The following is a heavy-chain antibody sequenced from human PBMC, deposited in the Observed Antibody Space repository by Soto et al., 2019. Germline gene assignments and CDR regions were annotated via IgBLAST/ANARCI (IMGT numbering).Heavy chain of an antibody. V-gene: IGHV4-34*01. Sequence: QVQLQQWGAGLLKPSETLSLTCAVYGGSFSGYYWSWIRQPPGKGLEWIGEINHSGSTNYNPSLKVRLXXAXDXXNNQFSLKLSAVTAADTAVYYCARLYGSGSYHFDYWGQGTLVTVSS. CDR3: ARLYGSGSYHFDY. D-gene: IGHD3-10*01. CDR1: GGSFSGYY. CDR2: INHSGST. J-gene: IGHJ4*02.